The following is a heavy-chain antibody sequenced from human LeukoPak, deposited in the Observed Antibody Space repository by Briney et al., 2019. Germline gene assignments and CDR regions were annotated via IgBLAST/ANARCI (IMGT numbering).Heavy chain of an antibody. J-gene: IGHJ4*02. CDR3: ARVGASGIVGTTKNYFDY. V-gene: IGHV3-21*01. CDR1: GFTFSNYN. D-gene: IGHD1-26*01. CDR2: ISSSSSYI. Sequence: GGSLRLSCAASGFTFSNYNMYWVRQAPGKGLEWVSSISSSSSYIYYEDSVMGRFTISRDNAQNSLYLQMSSLSAEDTAVYYCARVGASGIVGTTKNYFDYWGQGTLVTVSS.